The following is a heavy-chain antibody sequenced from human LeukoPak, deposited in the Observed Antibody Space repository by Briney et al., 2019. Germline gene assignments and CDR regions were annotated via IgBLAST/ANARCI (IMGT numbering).Heavy chain of an antibody. V-gene: IGHV4-39*01. Sequence: SETLSLTCSVSGDSIRSGDSYWGWIRQDPWKGLEWIGSIYYVGSPHYNPSLNSRQVTMSVDTLKNQFSLKLTSVTAADTAVYYCARLPIAKRAMDVWGQGTTVTVSS. CDR3: ARLPIAKRAMDV. CDR1: GDSIRSGDSY. D-gene: IGHD2-21*01. CDR2: IYYVGSP. J-gene: IGHJ6*02.